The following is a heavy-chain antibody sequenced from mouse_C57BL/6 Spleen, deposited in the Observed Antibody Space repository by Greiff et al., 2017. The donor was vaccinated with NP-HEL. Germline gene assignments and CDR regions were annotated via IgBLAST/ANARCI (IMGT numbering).Heavy chain of an antibody. D-gene: IGHD5-1*01. CDR3: ARASNYVDY. V-gene: IGHV1-59*01. CDR1: GYTFTSYW. CDR2: IDPSDSYT. J-gene: IGHJ2*01. Sequence: VQLQQPGAELVRPGTSVKLSCKASGYTFTSYWMHWVKQRPGQGLEWIGVIDPSDSYTNYNQKFKGKATLTVDTSSSTAYMQLSSLTSEDSAVYYCARASNYVDYWGQGTTLTVSS.